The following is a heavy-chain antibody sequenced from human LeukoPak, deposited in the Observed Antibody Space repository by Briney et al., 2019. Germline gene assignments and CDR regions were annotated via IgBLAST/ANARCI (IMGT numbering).Heavy chain of an antibody. D-gene: IGHD6-19*01. Sequence: GGSLRLSCAASGFTFSDYYMSWIRQAPGKGLEWVSAISGSGGSTYYADSVKGRFTISRDNSKNTLYLQMNSLRAEDTAVYYCAKGDSSGWTSFDYYGMDVWGQGTTVTVSS. CDR2: ISGSGGST. V-gene: IGHV3-23*01. J-gene: IGHJ6*02. CDR3: AKGDSSGWTSFDYYGMDV. CDR1: GFTFSDYY.